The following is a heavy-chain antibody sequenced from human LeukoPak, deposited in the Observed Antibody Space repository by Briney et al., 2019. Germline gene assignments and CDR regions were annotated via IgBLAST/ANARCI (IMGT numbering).Heavy chain of an antibody. CDR1: GLTFSNAW. CDR2: IKSKTDGETT. J-gene: IGHJ3*02. Sequence: GGSLRLSCVASGLTFSNAWMSWVRQAPGKGLEWVGRIKSKTDGETTDYAAPVKGRFTISRDDSKNTLYLQMNRLNIGDTAVYYCITDPGAWAPIWGQGTMVTVSS. V-gene: IGHV3-15*01. D-gene: IGHD1-26*01. CDR3: ITDPGAWAPI.